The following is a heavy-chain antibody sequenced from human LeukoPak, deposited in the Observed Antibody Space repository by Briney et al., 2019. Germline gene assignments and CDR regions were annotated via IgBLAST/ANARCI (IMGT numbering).Heavy chain of an antibody. CDR2: ISAGGGNT. J-gene: IGHJ4*02. D-gene: IGHD1-26*01. CDR1: GFTFSSYG. CDR3: ANRISGSSY. Sequence: GGTLRLSCAASGFTFSSYGMSWIRQAPGKGLEWVSAISAGGGNTDYADSVKGRFTISRDNSKNTVFLQMNSLRPEDTGVYYCANRISGSSYWGQGTLVTVSS. V-gene: IGHV3-23*01.